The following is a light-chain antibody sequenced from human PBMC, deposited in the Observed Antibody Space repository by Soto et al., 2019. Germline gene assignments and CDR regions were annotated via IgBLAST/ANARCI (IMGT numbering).Light chain of an antibody. V-gene: IGKV1-27*01. CDR3: QRYDSNPFT. Sequence: DIQMTQSPSSLSASVGDRVTITCRASQGISNYLAWYQQKPGKVPRLLIYAASTLRSGVPSRFSGSGSGTDFALTVTRLQPEDAANYFCQRYDSNPFTFGQGTRLEIK. J-gene: IGKJ5*01. CDR2: AAS. CDR1: QGISNY.